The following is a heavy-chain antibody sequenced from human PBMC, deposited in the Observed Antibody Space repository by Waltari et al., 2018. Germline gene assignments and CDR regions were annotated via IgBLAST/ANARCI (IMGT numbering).Heavy chain of an antibody. CDR1: GFPFRSHG. J-gene: IGHJ4*02. CDR2: IRYDGSNK. CDR3: AKANGYSYGFVGYFDY. V-gene: IGHV3-30*02. D-gene: IGHD5-18*01. Sequence: QVQLVESGGGVVQPGGSLRLSCGASGFPFRSHGVHWVRQAPGKGLEWVAFIRYDGSNKYYADSVKGRFTISRDNSKNTLYLQMNSLRAEDTAVYYCAKANGYSYGFVGYFDYWGQGTLVTVSS.